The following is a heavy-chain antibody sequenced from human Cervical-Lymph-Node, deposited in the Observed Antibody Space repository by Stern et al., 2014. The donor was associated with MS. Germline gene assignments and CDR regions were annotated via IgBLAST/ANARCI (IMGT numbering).Heavy chain of an antibody. V-gene: IGHV7-4-1*02. CDR1: GYTFTTYA. CDR3: ARGWLGPDWYFDL. D-gene: IGHD5-12*01. CDR2: INTNSGHP. Sequence: QVQLVESGSELMRPGASVKVSCQASGYTFTTYAMNWVRQAPGQGLEWMGWINTNSGHPTDAPGFPGRFVFSLDTSVSTAYLQISRLRSNDTAVYYCARGWLGPDWYFDLWGRGTLVTVSS. J-gene: IGHJ2*01.